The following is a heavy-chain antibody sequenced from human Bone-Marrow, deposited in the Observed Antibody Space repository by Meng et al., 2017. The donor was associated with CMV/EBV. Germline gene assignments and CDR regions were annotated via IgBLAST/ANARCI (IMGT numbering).Heavy chain of an antibody. CDR2: ICPGDSDT. CDR1: RYIFTSYW. Sequence: GEPLKINCTGTRYIFTSYWIVWVRQMPVQGLEWMGIICPGDSDTRYSACFQGQVTISADKSISTAYLQWSSLKASYTAMYNCARLDCSSNSCYYFVDWGPGKLVNFSS. V-gene: IGHV5-51*01. J-gene: IGHJ4*02. CDR3: ARLDCSSNSCYYFVD. D-gene: IGHD2-2*01.